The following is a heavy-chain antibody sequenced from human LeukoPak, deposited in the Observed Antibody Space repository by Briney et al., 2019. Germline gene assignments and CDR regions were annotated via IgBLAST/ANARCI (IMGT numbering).Heavy chain of an antibody. CDR1: GFTFINSA. V-gene: IGHV1-58*02. CDR3: AADDLTRGY. Sequence: SVKVSCKASGFTFINSAMQWVRQARGQRLEWIGWIVGGSGKTNYSQNFQHRVTITRDMSTGTVYLELSSLRYEDTAVYYCAADDLTRGYWGQGTLVTVSS. CDR2: IVGGSGKT. J-gene: IGHJ4*02.